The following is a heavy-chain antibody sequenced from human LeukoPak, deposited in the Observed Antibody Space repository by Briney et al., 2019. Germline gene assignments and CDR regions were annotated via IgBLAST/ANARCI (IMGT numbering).Heavy chain of an antibody. V-gene: IGHV3-7*01. Sequence: GGSLRLSCAASGFTFTTYWMSWVRQAPGKGLEWVANIKPDGTENYYVDSVKGRFTISRDNAKNSLYLQMNGLRAEDTAVYYCAIQKADLITMVRGIIAFWGQGTLVTVSS. D-gene: IGHD3-10*01. CDR1: GFTFTTYW. CDR3: AIQKADLITMVRGIIAF. J-gene: IGHJ1*01. CDR2: IKPDGTEN.